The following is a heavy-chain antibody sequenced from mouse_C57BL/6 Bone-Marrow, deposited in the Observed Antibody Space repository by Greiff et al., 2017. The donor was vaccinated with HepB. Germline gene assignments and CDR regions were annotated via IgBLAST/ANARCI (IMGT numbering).Heavy chain of an antibody. J-gene: IGHJ2*01. Sequence: VQLQESGPELVKPGASVKLSCKASGYTFTSYDINWVKQRPGQGLEWIGWIYPRDGSTKDNEKFKGKAILTVDTSSSTADMELHSLTAEDSAVYFCAKDYLWDYWGQGTTLTVSS. D-gene: IGHD2-13*01. CDR2: IYPRDGST. CDR1: GYTFTSYD. CDR3: AKDYLWDY. V-gene: IGHV1-85*01.